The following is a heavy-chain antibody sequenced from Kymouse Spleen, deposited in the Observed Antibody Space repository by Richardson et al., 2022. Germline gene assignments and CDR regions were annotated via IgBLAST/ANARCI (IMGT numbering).Heavy chain of an antibody. J-gene: IGHJ6*02. CDR1: GFTFSSYG. CDR2: ISYDGSNK. V-gene: IGHV3-30*18. D-gene: IGHD1-26*01,IGHD2-15*01,IGHD5-12*01. Sequence: QVQLVESGGGVVQPGRSLRLSCAASGFTFSSYGMHWVRQAPGKGLEWVAVISYDGSNKYYADSVKGRFTISRDNSKNTLYLQMNSLRAEDTAVYYCAKDRGLLYYYYGMDVWGQGTTVTVSS. CDR3: AKDRGLLYYYYGMDV.